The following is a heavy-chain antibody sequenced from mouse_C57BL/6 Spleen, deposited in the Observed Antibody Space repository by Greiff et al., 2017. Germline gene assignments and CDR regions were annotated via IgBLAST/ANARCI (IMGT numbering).Heavy chain of an antibody. CDR1: GYTFTSYD. Sequence: QVQLKQSGPELVKPGASVKLSCKASGYTFTSYDINWVKQRPGQGLEWIGWIYPRDGSTKYNEKFKGKATLTVDTSSSTAYMELHSLTSEDSAVYFCARRVGRGYWYFDVWGTGTTVTVSS. D-gene: IGHD4-1*01. V-gene: IGHV1-85*01. CDR2: IYPRDGST. CDR3: ARRVGRGYWYFDV. J-gene: IGHJ1*03.